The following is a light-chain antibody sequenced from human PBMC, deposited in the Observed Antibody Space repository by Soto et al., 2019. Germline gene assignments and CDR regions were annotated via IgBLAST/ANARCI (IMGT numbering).Light chain of an antibody. J-gene: IGLJ3*02. Sequence: QSALTQPRSVSGSPGQSVTVSCTGTSSDVGAYNHVSWYQQHPGKAPKLMIYDVTKRPSGVPDRFSGSKSDNTASLTISGLQAEDEADYYCCSHAGSYTWVFGGGTKVTVL. CDR2: DVT. CDR1: SSDVGAYNH. V-gene: IGLV2-11*01. CDR3: CSHAGSYTWV.